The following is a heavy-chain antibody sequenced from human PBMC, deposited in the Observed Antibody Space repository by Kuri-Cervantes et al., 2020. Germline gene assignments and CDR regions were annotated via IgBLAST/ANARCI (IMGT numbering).Heavy chain of an antibody. D-gene: IGHD2-15*01. V-gene: IGHV4-59*12. CDR2: MYYRGSS. CDR3: ARRRFGGDAFDI. J-gene: IGHJ3*02. Sequence: SETLSLTCNVSGDAMNTYYWSWIRQPPGRGLEWIGYMYYRGSSTFNPSLKRRVTMSVDTSKNQYSLQVNSVTPEDTAVYYCARRRFGGDAFDIWGQGTMVTVSS. CDR1: GDAMNTYY.